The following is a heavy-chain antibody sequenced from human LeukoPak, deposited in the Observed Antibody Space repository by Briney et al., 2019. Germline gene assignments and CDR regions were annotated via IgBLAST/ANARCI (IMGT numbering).Heavy chain of an antibody. CDR2: IIPIFVTA. V-gene: IGHV1-69*13. CDR1: GGTFSSYA. Sequence: ASVKVSCKASGGTFSSYAISWVRQAPGQGLEWMGGIIPIFVTANYAQKFQGRVTITADESTSTAYMELSSLRSEDTAVYYCARGELPNCSSTSCYGGYNWFDPWGQGTLVTVSS. CDR3: ARGELPNCSSTSCYGGYNWFDP. D-gene: IGHD2-2*01. J-gene: IGHJ5*02.